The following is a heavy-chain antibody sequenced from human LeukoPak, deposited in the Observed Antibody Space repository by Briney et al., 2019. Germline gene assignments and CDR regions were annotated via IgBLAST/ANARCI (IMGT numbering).Heavy chain of an antibody. CDR2: IIPIFGTA. J-gene: IGHJ6*02. CDR3: ARDRAGLVRYYYGMDV. V-gene: IGHV1-69*13. D-gene: IGHD6-6*01. Sequence: GASVKVSCKASGGTFSSYAISWVRQAPGQGLEWMGGIIPIFGTANYAQKFQGRVTITADESTSTAYMELSSLRSEDTAVYYCARDRAGLVRYYYGMDVWGQGTTVTVSS. CDR1: GGTFSSYA.